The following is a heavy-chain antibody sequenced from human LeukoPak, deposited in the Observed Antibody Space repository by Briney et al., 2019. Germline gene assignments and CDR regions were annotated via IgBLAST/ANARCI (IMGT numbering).Heavy chain of an antibody. D-gene: IGHD6-19*01. J-gene: IGHJ4*02. CDR2: INWNGGST. V-gene: IGHV3-20*04. Sequence: PGGSLSLSWPAASFTFEDYGMSWVRQAPGKGLEWVSGINWNGGSTGYADSVKGRFTISRDNAKNSLYLQMNSLRAEDTALYYCARVRSSGWYFDYWGQGTLVTVSS. CDR3: ARVRSSGWYFDY. CDR1: SFTFEDYG.